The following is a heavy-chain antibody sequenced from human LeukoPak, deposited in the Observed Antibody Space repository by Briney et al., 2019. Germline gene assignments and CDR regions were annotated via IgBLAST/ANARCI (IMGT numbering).Heavy chain of an antibody. CDR1: GFTFSDYY. CDR3: ARHNSGSYYDSWFDP. Sequence: GGSLRLSCAASGFTFSDYYMSWIRQAPGKGLEWVSYISSSGSTIYYADSVKGRFTISRDNAKNSLYLQMNSLRAEDTAVYYCARHNSGSYYDSWFDPWGQGTLVTVSS. CDR2: ISSSGSTI. J-gene: IGHJ5*02. D-gene: IGHD1-26*01. V-gene: IGHV3-11*01.